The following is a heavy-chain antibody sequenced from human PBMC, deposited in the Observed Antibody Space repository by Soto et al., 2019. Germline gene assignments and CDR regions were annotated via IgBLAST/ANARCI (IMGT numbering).Heavy chain of an antibody. J-gene: IGHJ4*02. CDR3: ARDRSYYDSSGSYSPPY. CDR2: ISGSAATT. CDR1: GFTFSIYA. D-gene: IGHD3-22*01. Sequence: EAQLLESGGGLVQPGGSLRLSCAASGFTFSIYAMNWVRQAPGKGLEWVSAISGSAATTHFADSVKGRFTISRDNSKNTLYLQMNSLRAEDTAVYYCARDRSYYDSSGSYSPPYWGQGTLVTVSS. V-gene: IGHV3-23*01.